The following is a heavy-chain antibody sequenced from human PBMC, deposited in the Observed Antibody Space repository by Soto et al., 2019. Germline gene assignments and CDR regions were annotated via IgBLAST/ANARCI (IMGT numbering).Heavy chain of an antibody. CDR3: ARDQITLFGVVTAPDYYYGMDV. V-gene: IGHV1-18*01. CDR2: ISASNGDT. J-gene: IGHJ6*02. CDR1: GYTFTNYG. D-gene: IGHD3-3*01. Sequence: QGQVVQSGAEVRKPGASVKVSCKASGYTFTNYGISWVRQAPGQGLEWMGWISASNGDTNSAQKFQGRVTMSTDTSTSTAHMELRSLRSDDTAVYYCARDQITLFGVVTAPDYYYGMDVWGQGTTVTVAS.